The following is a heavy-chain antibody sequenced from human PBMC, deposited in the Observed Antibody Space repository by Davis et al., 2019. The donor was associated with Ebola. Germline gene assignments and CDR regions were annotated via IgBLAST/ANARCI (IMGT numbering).Heavy chain of an antibody. CDR2: INSDGSST. J-gene: IGHJ2*01. CDR1: GFTFSSYW. Sequence: GESLKISCEASGFTFSSYWMHWVRQAPGKGLVWVSRINSDGSSTSYADSVKGRFTISRDNSKNTLYLQMNSLRAEDTAVYYCATMTTDWYFDLWGRGTLVTVSS. V-gene: IGHV3-74*01. D-gene: IGHD4-17*01. CDR3: ATMTTDWYFDL.